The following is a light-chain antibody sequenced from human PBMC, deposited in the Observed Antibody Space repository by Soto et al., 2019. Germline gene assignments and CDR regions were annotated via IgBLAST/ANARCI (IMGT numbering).Light chain of an antibody. CDR3: QQRRDWPLT. Sequence: EIVMTQSPATLSVSPGERATLSCRASQSVSSNLAWYQQKPGQTPKLLIYVASTRATGIPARFSGSGSGTEFTLTISSLQSEDFAVYYCQQRRDWPLTFGGGTKVEIK. J-gene: IGKJ4*01. CDR1: QSVSSN. CDR2: VAS. V-gene: IGKV3-15*01.